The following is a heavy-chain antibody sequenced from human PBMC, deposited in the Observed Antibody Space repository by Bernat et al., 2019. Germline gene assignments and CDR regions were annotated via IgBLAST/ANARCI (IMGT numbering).Heavy chain of an antibody. CDR2: TSDYNDKT. CDR3: TREFCDTTRCFGGDY. CDR1: GYTLGIYG. V-gene: IGHV1-18*01. J-gene: IGHJ4*02. D-gene: IGHD2-2*01. Sequence: QVQLVQSGGEMRMPGASVKVSCKASGYTLGIYGFSWVRQAPGQGLEWMAWTSDYNDKTKFSPNFRGRLTLTTDTSTSTAYMELRGLKSDDTATYFCTREFCDTTRCFGGDYWGQGTLVAVSS.